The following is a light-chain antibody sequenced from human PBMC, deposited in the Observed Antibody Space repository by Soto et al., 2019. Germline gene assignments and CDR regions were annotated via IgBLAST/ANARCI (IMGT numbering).Light chain of an antibody. J-gene: IGKJ1*01. Sequence: EIVLTQSPATLSLSPGERATLSCRASQSVSKYLAWYQQKPGQAPRLLIFDASNRATDIPARFSGSGSGTEFTLTISSLEPEDFAVYYCQQRSNWPWTFGQGTKVEIK. CDR2: DAS. V-gene: IGKV3-11*01. CDR1: QSVSKY. CDR3: QQRSNWPWT.